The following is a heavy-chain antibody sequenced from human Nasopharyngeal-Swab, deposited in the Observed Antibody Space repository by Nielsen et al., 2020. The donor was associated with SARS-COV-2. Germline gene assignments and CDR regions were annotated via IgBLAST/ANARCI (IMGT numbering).Heavy chain of an antibody. Sequence: WIRQPPGKGLEWIGKINHSGSTNYNPSLKSRVTISVDTSKNQFSLKLSSVTAADTAVYYCARGRRVVRGVIITNYYYYYYMDVWGKGTTVTVSS. J-gene: IGHJ6*03. V-gene: IGHV4-34*01. D-gene: IGHD3-10*01. CDR2: INHSGST. CDR3: ARGRRVVRGVIITNYYYYYYMDV.